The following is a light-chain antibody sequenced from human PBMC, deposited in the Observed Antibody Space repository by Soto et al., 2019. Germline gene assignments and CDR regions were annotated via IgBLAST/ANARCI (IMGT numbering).Light chain of an antibody. Sequence: DIQMTQPPSSVSASVGDRVTITCRSSEDISTWLAWYQQKPGKAPKLLIYAASSLQSGVPSRFSGSGSGTGFTLTISSLQPEDFATYYCQHADSFPLITFGQGTRLDIK. CDR1: EDISTW. V-gene: IGKV1-12*01. CDR2: AAS. J-gene: IGKJ5*01. CDR3: QHADSFPLIT.